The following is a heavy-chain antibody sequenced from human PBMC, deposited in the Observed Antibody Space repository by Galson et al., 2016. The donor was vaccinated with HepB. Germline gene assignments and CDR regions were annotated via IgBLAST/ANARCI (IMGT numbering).Heavy chain of an antibody. Sequence: EPLSLTCTVPGDSIRSYYWSWIRQPPGKGLEWIGYFYYTGSAKYNPSLKSRVTMSVDTSKNQFSLKLSSVTAADTAVYYCATLGSGAYYRRDGFDIWGQGTTVTVS. CDR2: FYYTGSA. D-gene: IGHD3-10*01. CDR3: ATLGSGAYYRRDGFDI. CDR1: GDSIRSYY. V-gene: IGHV4-59*01. J-gene: IGHJ3*02.